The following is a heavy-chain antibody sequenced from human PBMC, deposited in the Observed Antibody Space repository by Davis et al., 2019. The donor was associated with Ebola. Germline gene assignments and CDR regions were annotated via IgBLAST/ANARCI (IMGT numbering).Heavy chain of an antibody. CDR3: ARYIAVDGYFDY. CDR2: ISRNSGSI. D-gene: IGHD6-19*01. CDR1: GFTFDDYA. Sequence: SLKISCAASGFTFDDYAMHWVRQAPGKGLEWVSGISRNSGSIGYADSVKGRFTISRDNAKNSLYLQMNSLRAEDTALYYCARYIAVDGYFDYWGQGTLVTVSS. J-gene: IGHJ4*02. V-gene: IGHV3-9*01.